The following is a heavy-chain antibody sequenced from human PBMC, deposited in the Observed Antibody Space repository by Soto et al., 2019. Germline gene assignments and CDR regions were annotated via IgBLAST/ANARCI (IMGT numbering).Heavy chain of an antibody. CDR3: ARGEDTAMDLLGGIGLYYYGMDV. CDR2: INHSGST. V-gene: IGHV4-34*01. Sequence: SETLSLTCAVYGGSFSGYYWSWIRQPPGKGLEWIGEINHSGSTNYNPSLKSRVTISVDTSKNQFSLKLSSVTAADTAVYYCARGEDTAMDLLGGIGLYYYGMDVWGQGTTVTVSS. CDR1: GGSFSGYY. J-gene: IGHJ6*02. D-gene: IGHD5-18*01.